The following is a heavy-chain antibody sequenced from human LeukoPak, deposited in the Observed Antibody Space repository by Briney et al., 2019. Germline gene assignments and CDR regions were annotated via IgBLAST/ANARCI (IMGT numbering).Heavy chain of an antibody. J-gene: IGHJ4*02. D-gene: IGHD6-6*01. CDR3: AKPVGSSSLNPMDY. CDR1: GFTFSSYS. CDR2: ISSSSSYI. V-gene: IGHV3-21*04. Sequence: GGSLRLSCADSGFTFSSYSMNWVRQAPGKGLEWVGSISSSSSYIYYADSVKGRFTISRDNAKNSLYLQMNSLRAEDTAVYYCAKPVGSSSLNPMDYWGQGTLVTVSS.